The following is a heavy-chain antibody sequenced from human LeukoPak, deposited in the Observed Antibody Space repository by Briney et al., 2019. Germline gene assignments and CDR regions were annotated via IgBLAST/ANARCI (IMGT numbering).Heavy chain of an antibody. J-gene: IGHJ4*02. D-gene: IGHD3-3*01. CDR2: ISSSSSYI. CDR1: GFTFRSYS. CDR3: ARDRTIFGVVGYYFDY. Sequence: GGSLRLSCAASGFTFRSYSMNWVRQAPGKGLEWVSSISSSSSYIYYADSVKGRFTIYRDNAKNSLYLQMNSLRAEDTAVYYCARDRTIFGVVGYYFDYWGQETLVTVSS. V-gene: IGHV3-21*01.